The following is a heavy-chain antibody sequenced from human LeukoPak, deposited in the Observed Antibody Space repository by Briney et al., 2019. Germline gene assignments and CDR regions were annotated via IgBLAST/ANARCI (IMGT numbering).Heavy chain of an antibody. D-gene: IGHD3-10*01. CDR1: GGSISSYY. V-gene: IGHV4-59*08. J-gene: IGHJ6*02. CDR3: ARRSYGSASPLRMDV. CDR2: IYYSGST. Sequence: PSETLSLTCTVSGGSISSYYWTWIRQPPGKGLEWIGYIYYSGSTNYNPSLKSRVTISVDTSKNQFSLKLSSVTAADTAVYYCARRSYGSASPLRMDVWGQGITVTVSS.